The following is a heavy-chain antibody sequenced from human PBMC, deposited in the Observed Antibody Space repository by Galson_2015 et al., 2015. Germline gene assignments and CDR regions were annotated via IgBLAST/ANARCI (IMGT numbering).Heavy chain of an antibody. J-gene: IGHJ4*02. CDR1: GYTFTSYG. D-gene: IGHD3-3*01. Sequence: SVKVSCKASGYTFTSYGISWVRQAPGQGLEWMGRIIPILGIANYAQKFQGRVTITADKSTSTAYMELSSLRSEDTAVYYCARGGGKEAFDYWGQGTLVTVSS. CDR3: ARGGGKEAFDY. V-gene: IGHV1-69*04. CDR2: IIPILGIA.